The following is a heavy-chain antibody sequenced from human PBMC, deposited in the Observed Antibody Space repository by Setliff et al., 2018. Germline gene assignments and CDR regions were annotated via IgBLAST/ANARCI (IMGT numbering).Heavy chain of an antibody. CDR1: GYTFTNYG. D-gene: IGHD3-22*01. Sequence: ASVKVSCKTSGYTFTNYGITWVRQAPGQGLEWMGWINNYNTNTNYAQKLQGRVAMTTDTSTSTAYMELKDLTSDDTALYYCARINFYVSSGFYYASDYWGQGTLVTVSS. V-gene: IGHV1-18*01. CDR2: INNYNTNT. J-gene: IGHJ4*02. CDR3: ARINFYVSSGFYYASDY.